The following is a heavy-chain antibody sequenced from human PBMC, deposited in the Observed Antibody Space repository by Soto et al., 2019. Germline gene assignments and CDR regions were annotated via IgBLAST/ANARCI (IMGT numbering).Heavy chain of an antibody. Sequence: PSETLSLTCTDSGGSISSGDYYWSWIRHPPGKGLEWIGYIYYSGSTYYNPSLKSRVTISVDTSKNQFSLKLSSVTAADTAVYYCARDLRITMVRGVIISWFDPWGQGTLVTVSS. V-gene: IGHV4-30-4*01. J-gene: IGHJ5*02. CDR3: ARDLRITMVRGVIISWFDP. D-gene: IGHD3-10*01. CDR1: GGSISSGDYY. CDR2: IYYSGST.